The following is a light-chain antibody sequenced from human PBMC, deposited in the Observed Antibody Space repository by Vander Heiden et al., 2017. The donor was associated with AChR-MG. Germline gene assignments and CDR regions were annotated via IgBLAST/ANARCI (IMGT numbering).Light chain of an antibody. Sequence: DIQMTQSPSTLSASVGDRVTITCRASQSISRWLAWYQQKPGKAPKLLISDASRLERGVPSRFSGTGFGTEFTLTIASRQPDDCAIYYCQQDNAYSTFGQGTKVEIK. J-gene: IGKJ1*01. CDR2: DAS. CDR1: QSISRW. CDR3: QQDNAYST. V-gene: IGKV1-5*01.